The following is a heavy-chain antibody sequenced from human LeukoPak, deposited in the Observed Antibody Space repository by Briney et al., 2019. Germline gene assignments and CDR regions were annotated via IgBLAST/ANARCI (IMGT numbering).Heavy chain of an antibody. CDR3: AKNRYDSRGYYFEY. Sequence: PGGSLRLSCAASGFTFSSYSMNWVRQAPGKGLEWVSTITGGGISTYYADSVKGRFTISRDNSKNTLYLQMNSVRAEDTAVYYCAKNRYDSRGYYFEYWGQGTLVTVSS. CDR1: GFTFSSYS. CDR2: ITGGGIST. D-gene: IGHD3-22*01. V-gene: IGHV3-23*01. J-gene: IGHJ4*02.